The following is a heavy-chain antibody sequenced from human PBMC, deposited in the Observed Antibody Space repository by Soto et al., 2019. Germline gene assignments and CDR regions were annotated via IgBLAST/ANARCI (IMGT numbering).Heavy chain of an antibody. Sequence: SETPCLTCTVTGGSISSGDYYWSCIRQPPGKGLEWIGYVYYRGTTNYNPSLKSRATISLDTSRNQFFLNLNSVTAADTAVYYCARDVGSSHGPGHPHYFDYWGQGTLGTVSS. CDR2: VYYRGTT. D-gene: IGHD2-2*01. J-gene: IGHJ4*02. CDR3: ARDVGSSHGPGHPHYFDY. V-gene: IGHV4-61*08. CDR1: GGSISSGDYY.